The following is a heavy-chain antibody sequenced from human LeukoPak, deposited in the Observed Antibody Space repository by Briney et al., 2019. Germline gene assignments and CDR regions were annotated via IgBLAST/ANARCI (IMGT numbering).Heavy chain of an antibody. J-gene: IGHJ4*02. CDR2: IDWDDDK. D-gene: IGHD3-10*01. CDR1: GFSLSTRGMR. Sequence: SGPALVKHTQTYTLTCTFFGFSLSTRGMRVGWIRQPPAKTLEWLSRIDWDDDKFYNTSLKTRLTITKDTSKNQVVLTMTNMDPVDTATYYCARSFGRYGSGSYYDYWGQGTLVTVSS. V-gene: IGHV2-70*04. CDR3: ARSFGRYGSGSYYDY.